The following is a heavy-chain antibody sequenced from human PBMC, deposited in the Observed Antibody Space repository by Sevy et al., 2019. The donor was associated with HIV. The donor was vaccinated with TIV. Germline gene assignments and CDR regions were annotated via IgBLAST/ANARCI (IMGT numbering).Heavy chain of an antibody. CDR3: ARGRIAAAGAKQWLVRLNYYYGMDV. J-gene: IGHJ6*02. Sequence: ASVKVSCKASGYTFTGYYMHWVRQAPGQGLEWMGWINPNSGGTNYAQKFQGRVTMTRDTSISTAYMELSRLTSDDTAVYYCARGRIAAAGAKQWLVRLNYYYGMDVWGQGTTVTVSS. CDR2: INPNSGGT. CDR1: GYTFTGYY. V-gene: IGHV1-2*02. D-gene: IGHD6-13*01.